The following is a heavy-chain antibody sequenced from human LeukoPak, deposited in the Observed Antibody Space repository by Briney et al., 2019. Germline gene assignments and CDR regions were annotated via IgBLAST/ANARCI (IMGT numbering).Heavy chain of an antibody. CDR3: TRGSSGRRDN. D-gene: IGHD6-19*01. CDR2: MNPNSGNT. Sequence: ASVKVSCKASGYTFTSCDINWVRQPTGQGLEWMGWMNPNSGNTGYGQSFQGRITMTRDISIGTAYMGLSNLTSEDTAIYYCTRGSSGRRDNWGQGTLVTVSA. J-gene: IGHJ4*02. CDR1: GYTFTSCD. V-gene: IGHV1-8*01.